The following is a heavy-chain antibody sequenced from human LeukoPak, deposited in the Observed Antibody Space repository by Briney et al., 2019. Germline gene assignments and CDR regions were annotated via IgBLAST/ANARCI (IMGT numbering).Heavy chain of an antibody. CDR1: GFTFSSYS. V-gene: IGHV3-21*01. Sequence: GGSLRLSCAASGFTFSSYSMNWVRQAPGKGLEWVSSISSGTTYINYADSVKGRFTISRDNAKNSLYLQMNSLRAEDTAVYYCARGDAGYVGASSFDYWGQGTLVTVSS. D-gene: IGHD1-26*01. J-gene: IGHJ4*02. CDR3: ARGDAGYVGASSFDY. CDR2: ISSGTTYI.